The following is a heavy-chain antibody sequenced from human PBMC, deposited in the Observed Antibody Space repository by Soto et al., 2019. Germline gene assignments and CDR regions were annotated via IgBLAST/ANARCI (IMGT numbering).Heavy chain of an antibody. CDR2: IYYSGST. CDR3: ARRGPYRTGSYFDY. Sequence: SETLSLTSSASAGSISSSTYYWSWIRQPPGKGLEWIGTIYYSGSTYYNPSVKSRITISLDTSRNQFSPKLSSVIAAYTAVYYCARRGPYRTGSYFDYWGQGALVTVS. V-gene: IGHV4-39*01. CDR1: AGSISSSTYY. D-gene: IGHD3-10*01. J-gene: IGHJ4*02.